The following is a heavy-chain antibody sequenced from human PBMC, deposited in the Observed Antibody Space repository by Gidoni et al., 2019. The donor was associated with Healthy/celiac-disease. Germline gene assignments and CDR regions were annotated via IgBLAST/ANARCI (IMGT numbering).Heavy chain of an antibody. Sequence: QLQLQESGPGLVKPSETLSRTCTVSGGSISSSSYYWGWIRQPPGKGLEWIGSIYYSGSTYYNPSLKSRVTISVDTSKNQFSLKLSSVTAADTAVYYCARHDYGGHFDYWGQGTLVTVSS. V-gene: IGHV4-39*01. J-gene: IGHJ4*02. CDR3: ARHDYGGHFDY. D-gene: IGHD4-17*01. CDR2: IYYSGST. CDR1: GGSISSSSYY.